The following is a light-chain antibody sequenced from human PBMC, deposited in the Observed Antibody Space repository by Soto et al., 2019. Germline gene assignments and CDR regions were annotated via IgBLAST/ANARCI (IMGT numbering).Light chain of an antibody. V-gene: IGKV3-11*01. CDR3: QQRSNWPVT. Sequence: EIVLTQSPATLSWSPGERATLSCGASQSVSSYLAWYQQKPGQAPRLLIYDASNRATGIPARLSGSGYGTDLTITISSLETEDFAVYYCQQRSNWPVTFGHGTRLEIK. CDR2: DAS. J-gene: IGKJ5*01. CDR1: QSVSSY.